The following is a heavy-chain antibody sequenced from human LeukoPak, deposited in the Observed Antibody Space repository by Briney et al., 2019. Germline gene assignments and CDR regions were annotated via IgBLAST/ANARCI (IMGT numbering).Heavy chain of an antibody. CDR2: IKQDGSEK. J-gene: IGHJ4*02. D-gene: IGHD4-23*01. CDR1: GFTFSSYW. CDR3: ARDSSDYGGKGVDC. V-gene: IGHV3-7*03. Sequence: GGSLRLSCAASGFTFSSYWMSWVRQAPGKGLEWVANIKQDGSEKYYVDSVKGRFTISRDNSKNTLYLQMNSLRAEDTAVYYCARDSSDYGGKGVDCWGQGTLVTVSS.